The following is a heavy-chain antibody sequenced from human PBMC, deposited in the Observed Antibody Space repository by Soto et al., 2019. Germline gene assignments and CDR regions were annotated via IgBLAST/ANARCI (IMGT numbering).Heavy chain of an antibody. V-gene: IGHV4-59*01. D-gene: IGHD3-9*01. J-gene: IGHJ4*02. CDR1: GGSISSYY. CDR3: ARLGGDILTGPFDY. CDR2: IYYSGST. Sequence: PSETLSLTCTVSGGSISSYYWSWIRQPPGKGLEWIGYIYYSGSTNYNPSLKSRVTISVDTSKNQFSPKLSSVTAADTAVYYCARLGGDILTGPFDYWGQGTLVTVSS.